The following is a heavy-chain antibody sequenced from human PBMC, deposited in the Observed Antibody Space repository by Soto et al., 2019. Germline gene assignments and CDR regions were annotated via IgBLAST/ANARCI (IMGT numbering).Heavy chain of an antibody. D-gene: IGHD3-22*01. V-gene: IGHV3-30*18. CDR1: GFTFSSYG. J-gene: IGHJ6*02. Sequence: QVQLVESGGGVVQPGRSLRLSCAASGFTFSSYGMHWVRQAPGKGLEWVAVISYDGSNKYYADSVKGRFTISRDNSKNTLYLQMNSLRAEDTAVYYCAKDRDSRYYYGMDVWGQGTTVTVSS. CDR3: AKDRDSRYYYGMDV. CDR2: ISYDGSNK.